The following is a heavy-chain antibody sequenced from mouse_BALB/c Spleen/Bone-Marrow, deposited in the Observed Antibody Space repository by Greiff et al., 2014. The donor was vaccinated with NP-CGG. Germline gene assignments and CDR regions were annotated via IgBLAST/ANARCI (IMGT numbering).Heavy chain of an antibody. Sequence: LQESGAELMKPGASVKISCKATGYTFSSYWIEWVKQRPGHGLEWIGEILPGSGSTNYNGKFKGKATFTADTSSNTAYMQLSSLTSEDSAVYYCARRGISWFAYWGQGTLVTVSA. CDR3: ARRGISWFAY. CDR2: ILPGSGST. CDR1: GYTFSSYW. J-gene: IGHJ3*01. V-gene: IGHV1-9*01.